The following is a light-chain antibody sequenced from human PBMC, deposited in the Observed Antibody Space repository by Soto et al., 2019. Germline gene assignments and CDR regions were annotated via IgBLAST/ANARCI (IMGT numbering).Light chain of an antibody. CDR1: KVISSY. CDR3: QQLDSYPIT. V-gene: IGKV1-9*01. J-gene: IGKJ5*01. CDR2: AAS. Sequence: DIQLTQSPSFLSSSVGDRITITCRASKVISSYLAWYQQKPGKAPKLLIYAASTLQSGVPSSFSGSRSGTEFTLTISSLQPEDFATYYCQQLDSYPITFGQGTRLEIK.